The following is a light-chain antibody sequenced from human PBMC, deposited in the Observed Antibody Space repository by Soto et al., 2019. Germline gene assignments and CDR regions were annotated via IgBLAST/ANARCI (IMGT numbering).Light chain of an antibody. CDR1: QSVSSSY. CDR2: GAS. V-gene: IGKV3-20*01. CDR3: QQYSSSPWT. Sequence: IVFTQSPCTLSSSPGERSTLSCGASQSVSSSYVAWYQKKPGQAPRLVIDGASSRATGIPGRCSGSGSGTDFTLTISRLEPEDFAVYYWQQYSSSPWTFGQGTKVDIK. J-gene: IGKJ1*01.